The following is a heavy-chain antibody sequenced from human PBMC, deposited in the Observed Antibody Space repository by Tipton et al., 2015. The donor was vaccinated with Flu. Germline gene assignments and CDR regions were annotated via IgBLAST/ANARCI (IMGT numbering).Heavy chain of an antibody. CDR3: ACAGHGYYDSSGSDY. CDR1: GGSLSSCGYY. CDR2: IYYSGST. Sequence: TLSLTCIVSGGSLSSCGYYWSWIRQHPGKGLEWIGYIYYSGSTYYHPSLKSRITLSVDTSKNQFSLKLTSVTAADTAVYYCACAGHGYYDSSGSDYWCQGTLVTVSS. V-gene: IGHV4-31*03. D-gene: IGHD3-22*01. J-gene: IGHJ4*02.